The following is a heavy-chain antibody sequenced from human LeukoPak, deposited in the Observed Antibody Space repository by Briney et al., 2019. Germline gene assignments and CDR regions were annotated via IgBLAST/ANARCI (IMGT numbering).Heavy chain of an antibody. V-gene: IGHV1-58*02. CDR1: GFTFTSSA. Sequence: ASVKVSCKASGFTFTSSAMQWVRQARGQRLEWIGWIVVGSGNTNYAQKFQERVTITRDMSTSTAYMELSSLRSDDTAVYYCARVASGIDAFDIWGQGTMVTVSS. CDR3: ARVASGIDAFDI. D-gene: IGHD2-15*01. J-gene: IGHJ3*02. CDR2: IVVGSGNT.